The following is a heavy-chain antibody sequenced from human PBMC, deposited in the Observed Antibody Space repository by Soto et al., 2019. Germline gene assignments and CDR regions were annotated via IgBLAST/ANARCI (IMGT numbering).Heavy chain of an antibody. J-gene: IGHJ4*02. CDR2: ITGSGDYT. CDR1: GFTFSNYA. V-gene: IGHV3-23*01. Sequence: LRLSCAASGFTFSNYAMSWVRQAPGKGLEWVSSITGSGDYTYYADSVKGRFTISRDNSKNTLYLQMNGLRAEDTAVYYCAKARYYDSTGYLYYFDYWGQGTLVTVSS. D-gene: IGHD3-22*01. CDR3: AKARYYDSTGYLYYFDY.